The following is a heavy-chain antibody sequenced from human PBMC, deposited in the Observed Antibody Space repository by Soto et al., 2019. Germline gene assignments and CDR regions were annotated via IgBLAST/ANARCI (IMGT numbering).Heavy chain of an antibody. D-gene: IGHD2-8*02. Sequence: QVQLVQSGAEVKKPGSSVKVSCKASGGTFGSYAISWVRQAPGQGLEWMGGIIPIFGTANYAQKFQGRVTITADESTRIAYRELSSLRSEDTAVYYCAKDTRRYCTADTCVPGFDPWGQGTLVTVSS. CDR3: AKDTRRYCTADTCVPGFDP. V-gene: IGHV1-69*01. J-gene: IGHJ5*02. CDR2: IIPIFGTA. CDR1: GGTFGSYA.